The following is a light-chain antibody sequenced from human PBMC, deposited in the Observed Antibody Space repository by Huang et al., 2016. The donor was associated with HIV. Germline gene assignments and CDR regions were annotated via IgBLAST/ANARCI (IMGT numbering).Light chain of an antibody. J-gene: IGKJ1*01. CDR2: GAS. CDR3: QQYIDLKT. V-gene: IGKV3-15*01. Sequence: EIVMTQTPATLSVSPGERVTLSCRASQRVTNNLAWYQQKPGQAPRLLIYGASNRATGIPARFSGSGSGTDFTLTISSLQSEDSAVYYCQQYIDLKTFGQGTKVEI. CDR1: QRVTNN.